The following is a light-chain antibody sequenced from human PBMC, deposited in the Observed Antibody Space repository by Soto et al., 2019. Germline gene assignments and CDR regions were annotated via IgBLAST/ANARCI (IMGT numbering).Light chain of an antibody. V-gene: IGKV1-16*01. Sequence: DIQMTQSPSSLSASVGDRVTITCRASQDILNYLAWFQQKPGKAPKSLIYGASSLHSGVPSRFSGSGFGTDFSLTISSLQPEDCATYYCQQYASNVATVGQGTTLEV. CDR3: QQYASNVAT. J-gene: IGKJ2*01. CDR2: GAS. CDR1: QDILNY.